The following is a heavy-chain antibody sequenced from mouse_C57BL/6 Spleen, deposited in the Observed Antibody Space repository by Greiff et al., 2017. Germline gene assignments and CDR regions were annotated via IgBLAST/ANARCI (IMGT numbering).Heavy chain of an antibody. CDR3: TTYDYDWFAY. V-gene: IGHV1-5*01. CDR2: IYPGNSDT. CDR1: GYTFTSYW. Sequence: ELQLQESGTVLARPGASVKMSCKTSGYTFTSYWMHWVKQRPGQGLEWIGAIYPGNSDTSYNQKFKGKAKLTAVTSASTAYMELSSLTNEDSAVYYCTTYDYDWFAYWGQGTLVTVSA. D-gene: IGHD2-4*01. J-gene: IGHJ3*01.